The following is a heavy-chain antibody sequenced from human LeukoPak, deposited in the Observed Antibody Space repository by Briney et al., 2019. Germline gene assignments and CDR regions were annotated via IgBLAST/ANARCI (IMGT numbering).Heavy chain of an antibody. CDR1: GFTFSSYS. CDR3: ARERNTAIVTAFDV. D-gene: IGHD5-18*01. V-gene: IGHV3-7*01. Sequence: GGSLRLSCAASGFTFSSYSMNWVRQAPGKGLGWVANTKQDGSEKYYMDSVKGRFTISRDNAKNSLYLQMNSLRVEDTAVYFCARERNTAIVTAFDVWGQGTMVTVSS. J-gene: IGHJ3*01. CDR2: TKQDGSEK.